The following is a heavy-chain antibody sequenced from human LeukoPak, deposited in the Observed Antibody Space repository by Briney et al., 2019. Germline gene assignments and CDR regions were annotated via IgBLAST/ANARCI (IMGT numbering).Heavy chain of an antibody. CDR1: GGSISSSSYY. V-gene: IGHV4-39*02. CDR3: ARESISRWLVPLPHPPFDY. J-gene: IGHJ4*02. CDR2: IYYSGST. Sequence: PSETLSLTCTVSGGSISSSSYYWGWIRQPPGKGLEWIGSIYYSGSTYYNPSLKSRVTISVDTSKNQFSLKLSSVTAADTAVYYCARESISRWLVPLPHPPFDYWGQGTLVTVSS. D-gene: IGHD6-19*01.